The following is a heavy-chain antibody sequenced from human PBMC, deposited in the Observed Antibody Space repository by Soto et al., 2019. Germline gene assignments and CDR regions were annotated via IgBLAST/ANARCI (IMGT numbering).Heavy chain of an antibody. V-gene: IGHV4-39*01. CDR2: IYYSGSA. Sequence: SETLSLTCSASGGSISSSSYYWGWIRQPPGKGLEWIGSIYYSGSAYYNPSLKSRVTISVDTSKNQFSLKLSSVTAADTAVYYCARLGRRGYSYGDAFDIWGQGTMVTVSS. CDR3: ARLGRRGYSYGDAFDI. CDR1: GGSISSSSYY. D-gene: IGHD5-18*01. J-gene: IGHJ3*02.